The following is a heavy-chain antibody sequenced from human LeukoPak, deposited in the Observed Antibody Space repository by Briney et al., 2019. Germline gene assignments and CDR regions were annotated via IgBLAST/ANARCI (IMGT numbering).Heavy chain of an antibody. J-gene: IGHJ4*02. Sequence: GGSLRLSCAASGFTFSTYDMHWVRQGAGKGLEWVSAVGTAGDTYYSGSVKGRFTISRDNSKNSLSLQVSSLRAEDTAVYYCAKTNGYYSDWGQGTLVTVSS. D-gene: IGHD3-22*01. V-gene: IGHV3-13*01. CDR2: VGTAGDT. CDR3: AKTNGYYSD. CDR1: GFTFSTYD.